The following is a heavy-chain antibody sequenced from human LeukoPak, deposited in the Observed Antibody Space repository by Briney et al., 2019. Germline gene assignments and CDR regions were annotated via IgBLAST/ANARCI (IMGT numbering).Heavy chain of an antibody. D-gene: IGHD2-2*01. CDR3: AKGGVVPAAARNFDY. Sequence: GGSLRLSCAASGFTFSSYGMHWVRQAPGKGLEWVAVISYDGSNKYYADSVKGRFTISRDNSKNTLYLQMSSLRAEDTAVYYCAKGGVVPAAARNFDYWGQGTLVTVSS. CDR1: GFTFSSYG. CDR2: ISYDGSNK. V-gene: IGHV3-30*18. J-gene: IGHJ4*02.